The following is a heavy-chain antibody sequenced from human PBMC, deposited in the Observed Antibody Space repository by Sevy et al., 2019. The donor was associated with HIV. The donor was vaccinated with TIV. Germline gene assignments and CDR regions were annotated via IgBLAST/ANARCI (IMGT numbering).Heavy chain of an antibody. D-gene: IGHD6-25*01. V-gene: IGHV3-23*01. J-gene: IGHJ5*02. Sequence: GGSLRLSCASSGFTCISHPMTWVRQAPGKGLEWVASISSSGGSTYYADSVKGRFTISRDNSKKMVDLQMNSLGVADTAVYFCAKEDFRGFDAWGQGTLVTVSS. CDR2: ISSSGGST. CDR3: AKEDFRGFDA. CDR1: GFTCISHP.